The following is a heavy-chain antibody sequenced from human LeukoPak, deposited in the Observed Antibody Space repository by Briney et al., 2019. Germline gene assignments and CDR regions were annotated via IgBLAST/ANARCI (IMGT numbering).Heavy chain of an antibody. CDR1: GGSFSGYY. J-gene: IGHJ4*02. CDR2: INHSGST. Sequence: ETLSLTCAVYGGSFSGYYWGWIRQPPGKGLEWIGEINHSGSTNYNPSLKSRVTISVDTSKNQFSLKLSSVTAADTAVYYCARGSKDSSGYDWGQGTLVTVSS. CDR3: ARGSKDSSGYD. D-gene: IGHD3-22*01. V-gene: IGHV4-34*01.